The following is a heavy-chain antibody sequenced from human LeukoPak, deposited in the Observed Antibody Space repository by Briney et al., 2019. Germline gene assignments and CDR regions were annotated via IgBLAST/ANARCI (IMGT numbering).Heavy chain of an antibody. CDR3: ARERGIVLMVYAMDDAFDI. D-gene: IGHD2-8*01. CDR2: INPNSGGT. J-gene: IGHJ3*02. Sequence: GASVKVSCKASGYTCTGYYMHWVRQAPGQGLEWMGWINPNSGGTNYAQKFQGRVTMTRDTSISTAYMELSRLRSDDTAVYYCARERGIVLMVYAMDDAFDIWGQGTMFTVSS. V-gene: IGHV1-2*02. CDR1: GYTCTGYY.